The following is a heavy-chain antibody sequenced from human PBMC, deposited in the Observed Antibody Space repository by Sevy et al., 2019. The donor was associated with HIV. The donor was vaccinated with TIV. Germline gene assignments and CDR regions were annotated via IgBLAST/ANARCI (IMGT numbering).Heavy chain of an antibody. V-gene: IGHV3-15*01. D-gene: IGHD6-19*01. J-gene: IGHJ4*02. Sequence: GGSLRLSCAASGFTFSDAWMSWVRQAPGKGLEWVGRFKSKTEGGTTDYAAPVKGRFTISRDDSKNTLYLQMNSLKTEDTAVYYCTTGPKQWLATVHYWGQGTLVTVSS. CDR1: GFTFSDAW. CDR3: TTGPKQWLATVHY. CDR2: FKSKTEGGTT.